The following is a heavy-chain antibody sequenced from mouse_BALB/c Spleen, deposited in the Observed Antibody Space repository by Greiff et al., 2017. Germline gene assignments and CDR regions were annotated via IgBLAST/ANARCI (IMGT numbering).Heavy chain of an antibody. CDR1: GYTFTDYY. D-gene: IGHD1-1*01. CDR3: AINYGSSYDYAMDY. V-gene: IGHV1-77*01. Sequence: VKLQQSGAELARPGASVKLSCKASGYTFTDYYINWVKQRTGQGLEWIGEIYPGSGNTYYNEKFKGKATLTADKSSSTAYMQLSSLTSEDSAVYVCAINYGSSYDYAMDYWGQGTSVTVSS. CDR2: IYPGSGNT. J-gene: IGHJ4*01.